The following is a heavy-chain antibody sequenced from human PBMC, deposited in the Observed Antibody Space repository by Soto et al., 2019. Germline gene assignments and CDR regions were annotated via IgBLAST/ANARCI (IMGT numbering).Heavy chain of an antibody. J-gene: IGHJ4*02. CDR2: IIPIFGTA. CDR3: ASSHDSSGYLDY. CDR1: GGTFSSYA. V-gene: IGHV1-69*12. D-gene: IGHD3-22*01. Sequence: QVQLVQSGAEVKKPGSSVKVSCKASGGTFSSYAISWVRQAPGQGLEWMGGIIPIFGTANYAQKFQGRITMSDDASTSTAYMVLSSLRSEDTAVYYLASSHDSSGYLDYRGQGTLVTVSS.